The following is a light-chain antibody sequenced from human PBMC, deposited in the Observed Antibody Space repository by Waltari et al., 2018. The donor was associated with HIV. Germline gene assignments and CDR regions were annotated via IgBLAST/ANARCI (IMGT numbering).Light chain of an antibody. Sequence: EIVLTQSPATLSLSPGERATLSCRSSQSVNNYLAWYQQKSGQAPRLIIYDASNRATGVPARFNGSGSGTDFTLTITSLEPEDVGVYYCQQRTTGLGYTFGQGTKLEIK. J-gene: IGKJ2*01. V-gene: IGKV3-11*01. CDR3: QQRTTGLGYT. CDR2: DAS. CDR1: QSVNNY.